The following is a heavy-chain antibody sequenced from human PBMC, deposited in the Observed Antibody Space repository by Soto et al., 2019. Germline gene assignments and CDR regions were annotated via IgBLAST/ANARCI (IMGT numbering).Heavy chain of an antibody. J-gene: IGHJ4*02. CDR1: GASISHFYRSYY. Sequence: QVQLQESGPGLVKPSETLSLNCTVSGASISHFYRSYYWSWIRQPPGKGLEWIGYIFHSGSTSYNPSLKGRVTISLDTSKNQFSLKLASVTAADTAVYYCARHELAGGYSGYGYFDYWGQGTLVTVSS. CDR3: ARHELAGGYSGYGYFDY. CDR2: IFHSGST. D-gene: IGHD5-12*01. V-gene: IGHV4-59*08.